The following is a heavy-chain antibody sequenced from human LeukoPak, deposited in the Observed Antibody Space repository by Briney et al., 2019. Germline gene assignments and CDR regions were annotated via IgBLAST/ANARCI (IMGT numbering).Heavy chain of an antibody. J-gene: IGHJ4*02. Sequence: GGSPRLSCAASGFTFSSYWMHWVRQAPGKGLVWVSRINSDGSSTSYADSVKGRFTISRDNAKNTLYLQMNSLRAEDTAVYYCARGGVAYYYDSSGYSNFDYWGQGTLVTVSS. CDR3: ARGGVAYYYDSSGYSNFDY. D-gene: IGHD3-22*01. V-gene: IGHV3-74*01. CDR1: GFTFSSYW. CDR2: INSDGSST.